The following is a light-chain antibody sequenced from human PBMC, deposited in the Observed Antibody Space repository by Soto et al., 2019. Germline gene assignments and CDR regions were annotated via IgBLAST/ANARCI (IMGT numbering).Light chain of an antibody. CDR1: SSNIGSNY. Sequence: QAVLTQPPSASGTPGQRVTISCSGSSSNIGSNYVYWYQQVPGTAPRLLMYRASQRPSGVPDRFSGSKSGTSASLAISGLRSEDDADYYCAAWDDTLKGLVFGGGTKLTVL. V-gene: IGLV1-47*01. J-gene: IGLJ2*01. CDR2: RAS. CDR3: AAWDDTLKGLV.